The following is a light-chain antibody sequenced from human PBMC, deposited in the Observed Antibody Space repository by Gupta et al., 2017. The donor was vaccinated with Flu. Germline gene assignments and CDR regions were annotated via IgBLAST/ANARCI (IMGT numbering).Light chain of an antibody. CDR2: WAS. CDR3: QQYYEGLLT. V-gene: IGKV4-1*01. Sequence: DIVLTQSPDSLAVSLGERATINCRSSQSILYTSNNRNYLAWYQQKPGQTPKLLMYWASTRKSGVPARFSGSGSGTDFTRTISSLQAEDVATYYCQQYYEGLLTFGQGTQVAIK. J-gene: IGKJ1*01. CDR1: QSILYTSNNRNY.